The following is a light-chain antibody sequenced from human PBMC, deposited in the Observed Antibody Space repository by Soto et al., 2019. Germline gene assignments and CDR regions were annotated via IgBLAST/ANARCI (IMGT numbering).Light chain of an antibody. Sequence: IQMTQSPSTLSATVRDRDPNTRRASQSISSGLAWYQQKPGKAPKLLIYDASSLESGVPSRFSGSGSGTEFTLTISSLQPDDFATYYCQQYNSYPVTFGQGTKVDIK. V-gene: IGKV1-5*01. J-gene: IGKJ1*01. CDR2: DAS. CDR1: QSISSG. CDR3: QQYNSYPVT.